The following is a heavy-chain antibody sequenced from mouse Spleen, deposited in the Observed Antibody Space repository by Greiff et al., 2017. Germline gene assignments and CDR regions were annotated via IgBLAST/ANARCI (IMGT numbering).Heavy chain of an antibody. CDR3: ARRGVTTVVADY. CDR2: INPSSGYT. V-gene: IGHV1-4*01. Sequence: QVQLQQSGAELARPGASVKMSCKASGYTFTSYTMHWVKQRPGQGLEWIGYINPSSGYTKYNQKFKDKATLTADKSSSTAYMQLSSLTSEDSAVYYCARRGVTTVVADYWGQGTTLTVSS. D-gene: IGHD1-1*01. CDR1: GYTFTSYT. J-gene: IGHJ2*01.